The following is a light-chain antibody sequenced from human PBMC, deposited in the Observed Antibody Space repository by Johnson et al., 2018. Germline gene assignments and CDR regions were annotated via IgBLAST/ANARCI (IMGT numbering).Light chain of an antibody. Sequence: QSVLTQPPSVSAAPGQKVTISCYGSSSNIGNNYVSWYQQLPGTAPKLLIYENNKRPSGIPDRFSGSKSGTSATLGITGLQTGDEADYYCGTWDSRLSAGTVFGTGTKVTVL. CDR3: GTWDSRLSAGTV. CDR2: ENN. V-gene: IGLV1-51*02. J-gene: IGLJ1*01. CDR1: SSNIGNNY.